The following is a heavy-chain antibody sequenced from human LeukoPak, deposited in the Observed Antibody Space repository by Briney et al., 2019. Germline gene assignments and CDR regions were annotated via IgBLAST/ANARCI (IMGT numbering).Heavy chain of an antibody. Sequence: PGGSLRLSCAASGFTFSSYAMSWVRQAPGKGLGWVSAISNSGDTTYYADSVKGRFTISRDNSKNTLYLQMNSLRADDTAVYYCAKRVPYSSSSVYFDYWGQGALVTVSS. V-gene: IGHV3-23*01. CDR1: GFTFSSYA. CDR2: ISNSGDTT. CDR3: AKRVPYSSSSVYFDY. J-gene: IGHJ4*02. D-gene: IGHD6-6*01.